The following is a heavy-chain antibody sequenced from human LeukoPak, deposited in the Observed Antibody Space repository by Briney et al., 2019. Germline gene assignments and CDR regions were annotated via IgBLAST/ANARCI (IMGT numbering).Heavy chain of an antibody. CDR1: GGSISSTYYY. CDR3: ARHEDRNWYFDH. J-gene: IGHJ4*02. Sequence: RTSETLSLTCTVSGGSISSTYYYWGWIRQPPGKGLEWIGTIYYSGSTYYKPSLKSRVTISVDTSKNQFSLKLSSVTAPDTAVYYCARHEDRNWYFDHWGQGTLVTVSS. D-gene: IGHD1-1*01. V-gene: IGHV4-39*01. CDR2: IYYSGST.